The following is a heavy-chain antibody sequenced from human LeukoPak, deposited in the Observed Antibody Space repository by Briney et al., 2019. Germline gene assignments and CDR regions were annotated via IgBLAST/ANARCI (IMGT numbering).Heavy chain of an antibody. D-gene: IGHD5-24*01. CDR3: AKDSGPLFVEMATMYFDY. CDR1: GFTFDDYA. Sequence: GGSLRLSCAASGFTFDDYAMHWVRQAPGKGVEWVSLISGDGGSTYYADSVKGRFTISRDNSKNSLYLQMNSLRTEDTALYYCAKDSGPLFVEMATMYFDYWGQGTLVTVSS. J-gene: IGHJ4*02. CDR2: ISGDGGST. V-gene: IGHV3-43*02.